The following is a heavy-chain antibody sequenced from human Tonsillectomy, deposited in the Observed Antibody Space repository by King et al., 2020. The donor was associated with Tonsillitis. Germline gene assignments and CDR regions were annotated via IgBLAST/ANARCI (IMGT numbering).Heavy chain of an antibody. Sequence: QLVQSGAEVKKPGASVKVSCKASGYFFTGYYIQWVRQAPGQGLEWMGWIKPNSVGTEYAQKYQAWGTMTRDTSLSTAYMELSRLRFDDTTVYYCASLYCSDGKCYAGWFDPWGQGTLVTVSS. V-gene: IGHV1-2*04. CDR1: GYFFTGYY. J-gene: IGHJ5*02. D-gene: IGHD2-15*01. CDR2: IKPNSVGT. CDR3: ASLYCSDGKCYAGWFDP.